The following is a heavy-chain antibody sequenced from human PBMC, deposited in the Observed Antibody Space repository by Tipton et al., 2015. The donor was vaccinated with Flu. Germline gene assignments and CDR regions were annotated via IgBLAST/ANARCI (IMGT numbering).Heavy chain of an antibody. CDR2: INHSDST. CDR3: ARQQWLADFDY. D-gene: IGHD6-19*01. J-gene: IGHJ4*02. CDR1: GGSFSGYY. Sequence: LRLSCAVYGGSFSGYYWSWIRQPPGKGLEWIGEINHSDSTNYNPSLKSRVTISVDPSKNQFSLKLSSVTAADTAVYYCARQQWLADFDYWGQGTLVTVSS. V-gene: IGHV4-34*01.